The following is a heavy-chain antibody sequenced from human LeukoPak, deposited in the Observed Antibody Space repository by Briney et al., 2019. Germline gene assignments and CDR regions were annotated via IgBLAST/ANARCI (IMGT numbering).Heavy chain of an antibody. CDR3: ARSTRYNWNDDY. D-gene: IGHD1-1*01. J-gene: IGHJ4*02. CDR2: IYYSGST. V-gene: IGHV4-31*03. CDR1: GGSISSGGYY. Sequence: SQTLSLTCTVSGGSISSGGYYWTWIRQHPGKGLEWIGYIYYSGSTYYNPSLKSRVTISVDTSKNQFSLKLSSVTAADTAVYYCARSTRYNWNDDYWGQGTLVTVSS.